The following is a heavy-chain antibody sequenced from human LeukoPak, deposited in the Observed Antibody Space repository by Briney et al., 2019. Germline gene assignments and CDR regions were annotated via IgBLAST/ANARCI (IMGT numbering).Heavy chain of an antibody. CDR3: ARGGSGISNAFDI. CDR1: GGSISSDY. V-gene: IGHV4-59*01. D-gene: IGHD3-10*01. Sequence: SDTLSLTCSVAGGSISSDYWSWIRQPPGKGLEWIGYLYYSGSTNSNPSLKSRVTMSVDTSKNQFSLKLRSVTAADTAVYYCARGGSGISNAFDIWGQGTMVTVSS. CDR2: LYYSGST. J-gene: IGHJ3*02.